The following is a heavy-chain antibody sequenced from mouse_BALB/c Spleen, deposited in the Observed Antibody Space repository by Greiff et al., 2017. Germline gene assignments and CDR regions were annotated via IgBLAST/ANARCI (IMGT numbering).Heavy chain of an antibody. V-gene: IGHV1-4*01. D-gene: IGHD4-1*01. CDR3: AREEVGRGYFDD. CDR1: GYTFTSYT. J-gene: IGHJ2*01. CDR2: INPSSGYT. Sequence: QVQLKESGAELARPGASVKMSCKASGYTFTSYTMHWVKQRPGQGLEWIGYINPSSGYTNYNQKFKDKATLTADKSSSTAYMQLSSLTSEDSAVYYCAREEVGRGYFDDWGQGTTLTVSS.